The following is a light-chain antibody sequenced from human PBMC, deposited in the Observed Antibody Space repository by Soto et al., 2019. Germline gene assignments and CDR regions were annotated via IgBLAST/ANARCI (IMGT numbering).Light chain of an antibody. CDR1: QSISSY. CDR3: QQSYSTPF. J-gene: IGKJ2*01. CDR2: AAS. V-gene: IGKV1-39*01. Sequence: DIQMTQSPSSLSASVGDRVTITCRASQSISSYLNWYQQKPGKAPKLLIYAASSLQSGVPSRFSGSGSGTDFSLTISSLQPEDFATYDCQQSYSTPFFGQGTKLESK.